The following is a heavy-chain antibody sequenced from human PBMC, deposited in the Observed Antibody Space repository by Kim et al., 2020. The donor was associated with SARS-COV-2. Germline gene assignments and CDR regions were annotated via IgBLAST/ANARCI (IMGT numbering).Heavy chain of an antibody. CDR2: IYSGGST. CDR3: ARLYCSGGSCSLDY. J-gene: IGHJ4*02. CDR1: GFTVSSNY. D-gene: IGHD2-15*01. V-gene: IGHV3-66*02. Sequence: GGSLRLSCAASGFTVSSNYMSWVRQAPGKGLEWVSVIYSGGSTYYADSVKGRFTISRDNSKNTLYLQMNSLRAEDTAVYYCARLYCSGGSCSLDYWGQGTLVTVSS.